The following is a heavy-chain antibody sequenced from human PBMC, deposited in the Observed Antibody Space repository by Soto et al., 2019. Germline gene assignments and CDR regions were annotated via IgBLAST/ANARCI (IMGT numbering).Heavy chain of an antibody. D-gene: IGHD1-7*01. CDR2: VTGSGSNT. Sequence: EVQLLESGGGLVQPGGSLRLSCAASGFTFSSYAMSWVRQAPGKGLEWVSGVTGSGSNTYYADSVKGRFTISRDNSKNTLYLRMNSLRAEDTAVYYCAKDLDNWNSPIDYCGQGILVTVSS. CDR3: AKDLDNWNSPIDY. J-gene: IGHJ4*02. CDR1: GFTFSSYA. V-gene: IGHV3-23*01.